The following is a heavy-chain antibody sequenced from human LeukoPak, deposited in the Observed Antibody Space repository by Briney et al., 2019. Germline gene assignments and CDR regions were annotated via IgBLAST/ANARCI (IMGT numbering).Heavy chain of an antibody. CDR3: ARDVYCSGGSCYPTGVDY. Sequence: EATVKVSCKASGYTFTSYGISWVRQAPGQGLEWMGWISAYNGNTNYAQKLQGRVTMTTDTSTSTAYMELRSLGSDDTAVYYCARDVYCSGGSCYPTGVDYWGQGTLVTVSS. V-gene: IGHV1-18*01. CDR2: ISAYNGNT. D-gene: IGHD2-15*01. J-gene: IGHJ4*02. CDR1: GYTFTSYG.